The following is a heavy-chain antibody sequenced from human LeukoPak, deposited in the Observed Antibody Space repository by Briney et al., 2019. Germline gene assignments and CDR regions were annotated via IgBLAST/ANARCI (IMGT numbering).Heavy chain of an antibody. CDR3: ATLVSTRYYFDY. CDR1: GGSISPYY. Sequence: SETLSLTCTVSGGSISPYYWSWIRQPPGKGLEWIGNIYHSGITYYNHFNSSLKSRVTISIDTSKNQFSLRLTSVTAADTAVYFCATLVSTRYYFDYWGQGTLVTVSS. J-gene: IGHJ4*02. D-gene: IGHD5/OR15-5a*01. CDR2: IYHSGIT. V-gene: IGHV4-59*04.